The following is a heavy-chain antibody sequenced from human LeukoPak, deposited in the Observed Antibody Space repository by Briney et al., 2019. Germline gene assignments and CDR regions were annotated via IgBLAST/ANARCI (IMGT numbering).Heavy chain of an antibody. CDR1: GGTFMRHS. CDR2: IIPILAAA. CDR3: ARLTYYYDSSALGWFDP. V-gene: IGHV1-69*16. D-gene: IGHD3-22*01. J-gene: IGHJ5*02. Sequence: ASVKVSCKASGGTFMRHSISWVRQAPGQGLEWMGGIIPILAAADYPQKYQGRVTITTDESTSTVFMELRSLRSDDTAVYYCARLTYYYDSSALGWFDPWGQGTLVTVSS.